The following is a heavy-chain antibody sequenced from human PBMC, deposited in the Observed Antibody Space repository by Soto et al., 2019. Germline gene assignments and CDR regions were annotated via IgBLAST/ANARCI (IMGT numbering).Heavy chain of an antibody. J-gene: IGHJ6*02. CDR2: IWYDGSNK. CDR1: GFTFSSYG. CDR3: ARDGQLPPYYYYYYGMDV. V-gene: IGHV3-33*01. D-gene: IGHD6-6*01. Sequence: GGSLRLSCAASGFTFSSYGMHWVRQAPGKGLEWVAVIWYDGSNKYYADSVKGRFTISRDNSKNTLYLQMNSLRAEDTAVYYCARDGQLPPYYYYYYGMDVWGQGTTVTVSS.